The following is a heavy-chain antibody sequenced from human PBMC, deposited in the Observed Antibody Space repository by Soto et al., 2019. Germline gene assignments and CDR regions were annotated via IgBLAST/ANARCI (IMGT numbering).Heavy chain of an antibody. CDR1: GGSISSYY. V-gene: IGHV4-4*07. J-gene: IGHJ3*02. D-gene: IGHD3-10*01. CDR2: IYTSGST. CDR3: ATGVVRGVNTDDAFDI. Sequence: QVQLQESGPGLVKPSETLSLTCTVSGGSISSYYWSWIRQPAGKGLEWIGRIYTSGSTNYNPSLKSRVIMSVDTSKNQFSLKLSSVTAADTAVYYCATGVVRGVNTDDAFDIWGQGTMVTVSS.